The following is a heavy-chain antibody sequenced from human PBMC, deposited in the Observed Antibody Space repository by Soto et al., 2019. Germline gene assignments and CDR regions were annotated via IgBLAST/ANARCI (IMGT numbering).Heavy chain of an antibody. CDR3: VVRDEQSGVLTGNGETSFGS. Sequence: VQLVQSGAEVKKPGSSVKVSCNTSGGTFNSFLVSWVRQAAGQGVEWLGGIVALFGTTEYGQKFQGRVILTGGGCRSTANMELRRLRSDDTALYYCVVRDEQSGVLTGNGETSFGSWGQGTLITVSS. D-gene: IGHD3-9*01. V-gene: IGHV1-69*01. CDR1: GGTFNSFL. CDR2: IVALFGTT. J-gene: IGHJ4*02.